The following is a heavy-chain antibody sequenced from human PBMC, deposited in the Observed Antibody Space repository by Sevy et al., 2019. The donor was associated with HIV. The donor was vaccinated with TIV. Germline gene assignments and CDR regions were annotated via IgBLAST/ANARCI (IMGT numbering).Heavy chain of an antibody. CDR3: ARDGRYYDSSGYSHY. D-gene: IGHD3-22*01. CDR2: IYSGGST. Sequence: GGSLRLSCAASGFTVSSNYMSWVRQAPGKGLEWVSVIYSGGSTYYADSVKGRFTTSRDNSKNTLYLLMNSLRAEDTAVYYCARDGRYYDSSGYSHYWGQGTLVTVSS. V-gene: IGHV3-53*01. CDR1: GFTVSSNY. J-gene: IGHJ4*02.